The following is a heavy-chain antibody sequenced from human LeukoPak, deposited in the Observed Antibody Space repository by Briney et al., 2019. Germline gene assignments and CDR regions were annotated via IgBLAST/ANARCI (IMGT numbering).Heavy chain of an antibody. V-gene: IGHV4-38-2*02. CDR1: GYSISSGYY. CDR2: IYHSGST. CDR3: ARLPYYYDSSGYGAFDI. D-gene: IGHD3-22*01. J-gene: IGHJ3*02. Sequence: SETLSLTCTVSGYSISSGYYWGWIRPPPGKGLEWIGSIYHSGSTYYNPSLKSRVTISVDTSKNQFSLKLSSVTAADTAVYYCARLPYYYDSSGYGAFDIWGQGTMVTVSS.